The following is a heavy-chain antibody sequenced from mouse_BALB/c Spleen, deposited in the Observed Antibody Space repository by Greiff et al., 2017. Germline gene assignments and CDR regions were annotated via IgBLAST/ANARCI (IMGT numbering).Heavy chain of an antibody. D-gene: IGHD2-10*01. Sequence: EVKLQESGGGLVKPGGSLKLSCAASGFTFSSYAMSWVRQTPEKRLEWVASISSGGSTYYPDSVKGRFTISRDNARNILYLQMSSLRSEDTAMYYCAREAYYGNPYWYFDVWGAGTTVTVSS. CDR3: AREAYYGNPYWYFDV. V-gene: IGHV5-6-5*01. J-gene: IGHJ1*01. CDR2: ISSGGST. CDR1: GFTFSSYA.